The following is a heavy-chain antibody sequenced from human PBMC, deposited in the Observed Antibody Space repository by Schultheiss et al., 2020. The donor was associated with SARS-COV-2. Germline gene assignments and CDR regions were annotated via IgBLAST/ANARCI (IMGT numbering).Heavy chain of an antibody. J-gene: IGHJ6*02. CDR3: AKLGSRYGMDV. CDR1: GGSISSYY. CDR2: IYYSGST. V-gene: IGHV4-59*01. D-gene: IGHD2-15*01. Sequence: SETLSLTCTVSGGSISSYYWSWIRQPPGKGLEWIGYIYYSGSTNYNPSLKSRVTISVDTSKNQFSLKLSSVTAADTAVYYCAKLGSRYGMDVWGQGTTVTVSS.